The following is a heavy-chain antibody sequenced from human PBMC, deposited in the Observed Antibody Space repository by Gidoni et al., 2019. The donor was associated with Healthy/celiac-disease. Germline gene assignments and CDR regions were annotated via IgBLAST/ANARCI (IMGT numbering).Heavy chain of an antibody. V-gene: IGHV3-30-3*01. CDR2: ISYDGSNK. J-gene: IGHJ4*02. CDR3: ARDRGVVVAATHLFDY. CDR1: GFTFSRYA. Sequence: QVQLVESGGGVVQPGRSLRLSCAASGFTFSRYAMHWVRQAPGKGLEWVAVISYDGSNKYYADSVKGRFTISRDNSKNTLYLQMNSLRAEDTAVYYCARDRGVVVAATHLFDYWGQGTLVTVSS. D-gene: IGHD2-15*01.